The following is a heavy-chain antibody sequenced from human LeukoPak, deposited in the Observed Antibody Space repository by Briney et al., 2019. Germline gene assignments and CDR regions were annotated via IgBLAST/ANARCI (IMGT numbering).Heavy chain of an antibody. CDR3: ARAWRYTDWFDP. Sequence: ASVEVSCKASGYTFTSYYMHWVRQAPGQGLEWMGVINPSDGSTTYAQKFQGRVTVTRDTSTSTVYMELSSLRSEDTAVYYCARAWRYTDWFDPWGQGTLVTVSS. J-gene: IGHJ5*02. D-gene: IGHD1-14*01. CDR2: INPSDGST. CDR1: GYTFTSYY. V-gene: IGHV1-46*01.